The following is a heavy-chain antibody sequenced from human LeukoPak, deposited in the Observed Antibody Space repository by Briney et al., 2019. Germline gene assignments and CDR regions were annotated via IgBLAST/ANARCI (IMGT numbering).Heavy chain of an antibody. V-gene: IGHV3-53*01. CDR1: GFTVSSNY. D-gene: IGHD3-10*01. J-gene: IGHJ6*03. Sequence: GGSLRLSCAASGFTVSSNYMSWVRQAPGKGLEWVSVIYSGGSTYYADSVKGRFTISRDNSKNTLYLQMNSLRAEDTAVYYCAREGYSGSGYYIDVWGKGTTVTISS. CDR3: AREGYSGSGYYIDV. CDR2: IYSGGST.